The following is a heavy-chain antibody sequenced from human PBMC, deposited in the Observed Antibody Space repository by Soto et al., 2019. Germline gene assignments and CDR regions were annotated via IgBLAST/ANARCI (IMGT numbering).Heavy chain of an antibody. J-gene: IGHJ4*02. Sequence: PGGSLRLSCAASMFTFRNYNMNWVRQAPGKGLEWVGRIRSKANSYATAYAASVKGRFTISRDDSKNTAYLQMNSLKTEDTAVYYCTRQTPSRPPFDYWGQGTLVTVSS. V-gene: IGHV3-73*01. CDR2: IRSKANSYAT. CDR3: TRQTPSRPPFDY. CDR1: MFTFRNYN.